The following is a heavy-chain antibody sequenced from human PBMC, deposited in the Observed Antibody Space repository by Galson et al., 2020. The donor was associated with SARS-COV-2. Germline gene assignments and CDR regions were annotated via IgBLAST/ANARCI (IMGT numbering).Heavy chain of an antibody. D-gene: IGHD6-6*01. V-gene: IGHV5-51*01. CDR1: GYSFTSYW. CDR3: ARHNSSSSGLDLYYFDY. J-gene: IGHJ4*02. CDR2: IYPGDSDT. Sequence: HGESLKISCKGSGYSFTSYWIGWVRQMPGKGLEWMGIIYPGDSDTRYSPSFQGQVTISADKSISTAYLPWSSLKASDTAMYYCARHNSSSSGLDLYYFDYWGQGTLVTVSS.